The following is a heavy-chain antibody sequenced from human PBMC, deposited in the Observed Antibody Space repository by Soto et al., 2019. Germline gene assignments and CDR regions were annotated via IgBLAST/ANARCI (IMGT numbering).Heavy chain of an antibody. CDR2: INPNSGGT. D-gene: IGHD6-6*01. J-gene: IGHJ6*02. CDR1: GYTFTGYY. V-gene: IGHV1-2*04. CDR3: ARDLPSSIAARPYGMDV. Sequence: ASVKVSCKASGYTFTGYYMHWVRQAPGQGLEWMGWINPNSGGTNYAQKFQGWVTMTRDTSISTAYMELSRLRSDDTAVHYCARDLPSSIAARPYGMDVWGQGTTVTVSS.